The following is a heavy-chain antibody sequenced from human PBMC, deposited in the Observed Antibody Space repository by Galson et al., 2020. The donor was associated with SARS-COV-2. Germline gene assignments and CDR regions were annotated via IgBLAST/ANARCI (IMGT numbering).Heavy chain of an antibody. CDR3: AMGVSVTSGIYFDY. J-gene: IGHJ4*02. CDR2: ISSSSSYI. D-gene: IGHD4-17*01. Sequence: NSGGSLRLSCAASGFTFSSYSMNWVRQAPGKGLEWVSSISSSSSYIYYADSVKGRFTISRDNAKNSLYLQMNSLRAEDTAVYYCAMGVSVTSGIYFDYWGQGTLVTVSS. CDR1: GFTFSSYS. V-gene: IGHV3-21*01.